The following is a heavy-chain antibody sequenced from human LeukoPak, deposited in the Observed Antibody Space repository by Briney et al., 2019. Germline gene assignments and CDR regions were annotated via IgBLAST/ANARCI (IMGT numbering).Heavy chain of an antibody. CDR3: ARVRGGRLVSAYYYYYMDV. CDR1: GFTFSSYW. J-gene: IGHJ6*03. D-gene: IGHD6-19*01. CDR2: IKQDGSEK. Sequence: GGSLRLSCAASGFTFSSYWMSWVRQAPGKGLEWVANIKQDGSEKYYVDSVKGRFTISRDNAKNSLYLQMNSLRAEDTAVYYCARVRGGRLVSAYYYYYMDVWGKGTTVTVSS. V-gene: IGHV3-7*01.